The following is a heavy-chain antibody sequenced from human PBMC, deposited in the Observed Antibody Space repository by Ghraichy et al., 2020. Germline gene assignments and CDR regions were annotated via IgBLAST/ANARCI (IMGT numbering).Heavy chain of an antibody. V-gene: IGHV3-48*04. J-gene: IGHJ4*02. CDR1: GFTFSSYS. CDR3: AREWGGDTAMDSYYFDY. Sequence: GGSLRLSCAASGFTFSSYSMNWVRQAPGKGLEWVSYISSSSSTIYYADSVKGRFTISRENAKNSLYLQMNSLRAEDTAVYYCAREWGGDTAMDSYYFDYWGQGTLVTVSS. CDR2: ISSSSSTI. D-gene: IGHD5-18*01.